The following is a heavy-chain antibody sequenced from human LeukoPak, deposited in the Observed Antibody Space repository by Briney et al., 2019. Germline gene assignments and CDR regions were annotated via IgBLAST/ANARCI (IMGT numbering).Heavy chain of an antibody. D-gene: IGHD3-10*01. J-gene: IGHJ4*02. CDR3: ARSITMVRGPTPFDY. V-gene: IGHV4-39*01. Sequence: SETLSLTCTVSGVSISSSSYYWGWIRQPPGKGLEWIGSIYYSGSTYYDPSLKSRVTISVDTSKNQFSLKLSSVTAADTAVYYCARSITMVRGPTPFDYWGQGTLVTVSS. CDR1: GVSISSSSYY. CDR2: IYYSGST.